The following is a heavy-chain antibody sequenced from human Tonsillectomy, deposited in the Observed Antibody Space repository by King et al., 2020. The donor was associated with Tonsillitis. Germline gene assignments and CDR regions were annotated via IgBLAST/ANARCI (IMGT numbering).Heavy chain of an antibody. CDR1: GYSFTNYL. V-gene: IGHV5-10-1*03. D-gene: IGHD5-12*01. CDR3: ATRTGFSGYDSFFEY. CDR2: IDPSDSYT. Sequence: VQLVESGAEVKKPGESLRISCKGSGYSFTNYLISWVRQMPGKGLEWMGRIDPSDSYTNYSPSFQGHVTISVDKSISTAYLQWSSLKASDTTMYYCATRTGFSGYDSFFEYWGQGTLVTVSS. J-gene: IGHJ4*02.